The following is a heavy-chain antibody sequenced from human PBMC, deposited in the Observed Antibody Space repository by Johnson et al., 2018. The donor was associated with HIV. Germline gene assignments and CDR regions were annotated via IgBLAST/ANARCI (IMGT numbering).Heavy chain of an antibody. CDR3: SRAGDYDAFDI. CDR1: GFTVSSNY. V-gene: IGHV3-66*01. CDR2: IYSGGST. D-gene: IGHD3-16*01. Sequence: VQLVESGGGLVQPGGSLRLSCAASGFTVSSNYMSWVRQAPGKGLEWVSVIYSGGSTYYADSVKGRLTISRDNSKNTLYLPMNRLRAEDTAVYYCSRAGDYDAFDIWGQGTMVTVSS. J-gene: IGHJ3*02.